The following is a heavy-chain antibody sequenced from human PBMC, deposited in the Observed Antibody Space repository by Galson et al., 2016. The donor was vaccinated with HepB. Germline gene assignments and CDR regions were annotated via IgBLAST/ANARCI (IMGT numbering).Heavy chain of an antibody. V-gene: IGHV3-7*03. CDR2: IKQDGSEE. CDR1: GFTFSSYW. Sequence: SLRLSCAASGFTFSSYWMSWVRQAPGKGLEWVANIKQDGSEEYYVDSVKGRFTISRDNAKNSLYLQMNSLRAEDTAVYYCARVSGTVYYYYYGMDVWGQGTTVTVSS. D-gene: IGHD1-1*01. CDR3: ARVSGTVYYYYYGMDV. J-gene: IGHJ6*02.